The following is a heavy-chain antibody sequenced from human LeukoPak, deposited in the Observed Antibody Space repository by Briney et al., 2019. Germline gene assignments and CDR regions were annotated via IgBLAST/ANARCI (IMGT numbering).Heavy chain of an antibody. CDR1: GYIFTSYY. J-gene: IGHJ4*02. D-gene: IGHD2-2*02. Sequence: ASVKVSCKASGYIFTSYYMHWVRQAPGQGLEWMGIINPSGGSTSYAQKFQGRVTMTRDTSTSTVYMELSSLRSEDTAVYYCARGNIVIVPTTIRRLDYWGQGTLVTVSS. V-gene: IGHV1-46*01. CDR2: INPSGGST. CDR3: ARGNIVIVPTTIRRLDY.